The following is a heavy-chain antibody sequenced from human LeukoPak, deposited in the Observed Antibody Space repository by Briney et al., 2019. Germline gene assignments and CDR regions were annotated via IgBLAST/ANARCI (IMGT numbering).Heavy chain of an antibody. V-gene: IGHV4-61*02. CDR1: GGSISSGSYY. CDR3: ARDVGGADMDV. CDR2: IYTSGST. J-gene: IGHJ6*03. D-gene: IGHD3-10*01. Sequence: SETLSLTCTVSGGSISSGSYYRSWIRQPAGKGLEWIGRIYTSGSTNYNPSLKSRVTMSVDTSKNQFSLKLSSVTAADTAIYYCARDVGGADMDVWGKGTTVTVSS.